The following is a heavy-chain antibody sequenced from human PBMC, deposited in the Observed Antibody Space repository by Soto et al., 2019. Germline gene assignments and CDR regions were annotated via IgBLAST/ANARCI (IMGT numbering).Heavy chain of an antibody. J-gene: IGHJ6*02. CDR1: GYTFTSYD. CDR3: ASEETGYCSSTRCYVVGGYYYYYGMDV. CDR2: INPSGGST. V-gene: IGHV1-46*01. D-gene: IGHD2-2*01. Sequence: ASVKVSCKASGYTFTSYDMHWVRQAPGQGLEWMGIINPSGGSTSYAQKFQGRVTMTRDTSTSTVYMELSSLRSEDTAVYYCASEETGYCSSTRCYVVGGYYYYYGMDVWGQGTTVTVSS.